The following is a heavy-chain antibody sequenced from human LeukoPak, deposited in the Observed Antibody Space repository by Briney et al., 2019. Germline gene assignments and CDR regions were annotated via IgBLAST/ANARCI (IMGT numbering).Heavy chain of an antibody. V-gene: IGHV3-30*18. CDR3: AKELLEQWLVLEVRYYFDY. CDR2: ISYDGSNK. J-gene: IGHJ4*02. D-gene: IGHD6-19*01. CDR1: GFTFSSHG. Sequence: GRSLRLSCAASGFTFSSHGMHWVRQAPGKGLEWVAVISYDGSNKYYADSVKGRFTISRDNSKNTLYLQMNSLRAEDTAVYYCAKELLEQWLVLEVRYYFDYWGQGTLVTVSS.